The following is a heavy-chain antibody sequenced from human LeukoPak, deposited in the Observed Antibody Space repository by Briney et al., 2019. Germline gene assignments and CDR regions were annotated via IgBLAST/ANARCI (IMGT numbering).Heavy chain of an antibody. CDR1: GGSISSGDYY. J-gene: IGHJ2*01. CDR2: IYYSGST. Sequence: SQTLSLTCTVSGGSISSGDYYWSWIRQPPGKGLEWIGYIYYSGSTYYNPSLKTRVAMSLDTSKNQSSLNLTSVTAADTAVYYCARETRESRYFDLWGRGTPVTVSS. CDR3: ARETRESRYFDL. V-gene: IGHV4-30-4*01. D-gene: IGHD4-23*01.